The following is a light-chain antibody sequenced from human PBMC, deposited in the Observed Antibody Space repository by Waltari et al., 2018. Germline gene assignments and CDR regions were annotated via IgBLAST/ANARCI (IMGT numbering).Light chain of an antibody. V-gene: IGKV3-20*01. Sequence: IVLTQSPGTLSSSPGQRATLSCRANQSVSRYLAWYQQKPGQAPRLLISDTSIKATGIPDRFGGSGSGTDFSLTISRLEPEDFAVYYCQKYGTLPATFGQGTKVQMK. CDR1: QSVSRY. CDR3: QKYGTLPAT. J-gene: IGKJ1*01. CDR2: DTS.